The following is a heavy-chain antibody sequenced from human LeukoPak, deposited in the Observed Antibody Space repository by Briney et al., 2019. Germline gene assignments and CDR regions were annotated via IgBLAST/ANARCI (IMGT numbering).Heavy chain of an antibody. Sequence: SETLSLTCTVSGGSISSGGYYWSWIRQHPGKGPEWIGYIYYSGSTYYNPSLKSRVTISVDTSKNQFSLKLSSVTAADTAVYYCARDSPYDYEAYGMDVWGQGTTVTVSS. CDR2: IYYSGST. CDR1: GGSISSGGYY. J-gene: IGHJ6*02. D-gene: IGHD3-16*01. V-gene: IGHV4-31*03. CDR3: ARDSPYDYEAYGMDV.